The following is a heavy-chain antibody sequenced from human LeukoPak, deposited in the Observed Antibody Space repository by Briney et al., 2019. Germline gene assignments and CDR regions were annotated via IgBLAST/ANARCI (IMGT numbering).Heavy chain of an antibody. CDR1: GFTFSNYA. V-gene: IGHV3-23*01. CDR3: AKVHLRVRREWYFEY. CDR2: ISGSGDST. D-gene: IGHD5-24*01. J-gene: IGHJ4*02. Sequence: GGSLRLSCAASGFTFSNYAMTWVRQVPGKGLEWVSGISGSGDSTYYADCVKGRFTISRDNSKNPLYLQMNSVRAEDTAIYYCAKVHLRVRREWYFEYWGQGTLVTVSS.